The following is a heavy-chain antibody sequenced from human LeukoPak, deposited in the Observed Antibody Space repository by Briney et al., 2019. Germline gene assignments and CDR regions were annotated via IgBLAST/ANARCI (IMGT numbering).Heavy chain of an antibody. J-gene: IGHJ4*02. CDR1: GFMFSNYG. V-gene: IGHV3-30*18. Sequence: GRSLTLSCAASGFMFSNYGMHWVRQAPGKGLEWVAVISSDGSDKYYADSVKGRFAISRDNAKNTMYLQMNSLTVEETAVYYCAKQQLAPYYLDYWGQGTLVTVSS. CDR2: ISSDGSDK. D-gene: IGHD6-13*01. CDR3: AKQQLAPYYLDY.